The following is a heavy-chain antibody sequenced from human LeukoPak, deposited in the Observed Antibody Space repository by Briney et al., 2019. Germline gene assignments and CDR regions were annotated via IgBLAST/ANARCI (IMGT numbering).Heavy chain of an antibody. J-gene: IGHJ3*02. Sequence: SETLSLTCAVYGGSFSGYYWSWIRQPPGKGLEWIGEINHSGSTNYNPSLKSRVTISVDKSKNQFSLKLSSVTAADTAVYYCARDSNILTGSDRGNAFDIWGQGTMVTVSS. CDR3: ARDSNILTGSDRGNAFDI. V-gene: IGHV4-34*01. D-gene: IGHD3-9*01. CDR2: INHSGST. CDR1: GGSFSGYY.